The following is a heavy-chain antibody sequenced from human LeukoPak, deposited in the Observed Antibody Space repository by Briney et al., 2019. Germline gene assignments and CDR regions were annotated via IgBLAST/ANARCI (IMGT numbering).Heavy chain of an antibody. CDR1: GFTFDDYA. J-gene: IGHJ4*02. D-gene: IGHD6-19*01. Sequence: GGSLRLSCAASGFTFDDYAMHWVRQAPGKGLEWVSGISWNSGSIGYAGSVKGRFTISRDNAKNSLYLQMNSLRAEDTALYYCASGWYSEKSLDYWGQGTLVTVSS. CDR2: ISWNSGSI. V-gene: IGHV3-9*01. CDR3: ASGWYSEKSLDY.